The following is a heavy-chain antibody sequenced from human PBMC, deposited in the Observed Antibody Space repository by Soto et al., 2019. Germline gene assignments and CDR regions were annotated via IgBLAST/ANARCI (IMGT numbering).Heavy chain of an antibody. CDR3: ARSIAAAGALGMDG. V-gene: IGHV4-59*01. Sequence: PSETLSLTCAVYGGSISSYYWSWSRQPPGKGLEWIGYIYYSGSTNYNPSLKSRVTISVDTSKNQFSLKLSSVTAADTAVYYCARSIAAAGALGMDGWGQGTTVTVSS. J-gene: IGHJ6*02. D-gene: IGHD6-13*01. CDR2: IYYSGST. CDR1: GGSISSYY.